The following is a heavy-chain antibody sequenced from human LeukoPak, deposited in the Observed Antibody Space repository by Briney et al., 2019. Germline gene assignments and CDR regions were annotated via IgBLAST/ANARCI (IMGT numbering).Heavy chain of an antibody. J-gene: IGHJ2*01. CDR1: GFTFSSYA. CDR3: AKSDHGFWYFDL. CDR2: ISGSGGST. V-gene: IGHV3-23*01. D-gene: IGHD1-14*01. Sequence: GGSLRLSCAASGFTFSSYAMSWVRQAPGKGLEWVSAISGSGGSTYYADSVKGRFTISRDNSKNTLHLQMNSLRAEDTAVYYCAKSDHGFWYFDLWGRGTLVTVSS.